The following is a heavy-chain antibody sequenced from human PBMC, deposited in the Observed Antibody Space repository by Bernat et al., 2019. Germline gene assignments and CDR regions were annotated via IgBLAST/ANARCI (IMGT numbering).Heavy chain of an antibody. V-gene: IGHV3-23*01. CDR2: ISGSGGST. D-gene: IGHD6-19*01. J-gene: IGHJ4*02. CDR3: AKEERSYSSGWHDYFDY. CDR1: GFTFSSYA. Sequence: EVQQLESGGGLVQPGGSLRLSCAASGFTFSSYAMSWVRQAPGKGLEWVSAISGSGGSTYYADSVKGRFTISRDNSKNTLYLQMNSLRAEDTAVYYCAKEERSYSSGWHDYFDYWGQGTLVTVSS.